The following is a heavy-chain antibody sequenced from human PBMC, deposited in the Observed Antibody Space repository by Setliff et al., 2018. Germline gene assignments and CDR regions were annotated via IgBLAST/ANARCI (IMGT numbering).Heavy chain of an antibody. CDR1: GASFSDYY. D-gene: IGHD3-16*01. CDR2: INHSGST. Sequence: LPETLSLTCTVYGASFSDYYWGWIRQPPGKGLEWIAEINHSGSTNYNPSLKSRVTISVDTSKNQFSLKLSSVTAADTAVYYCARDRTAYTYGLDVWGQGTTVTVS. V-gene: IGHV4-34*01. CDR3: ARDRTAYTYGLDV. J-gene: IGHJ6*02.